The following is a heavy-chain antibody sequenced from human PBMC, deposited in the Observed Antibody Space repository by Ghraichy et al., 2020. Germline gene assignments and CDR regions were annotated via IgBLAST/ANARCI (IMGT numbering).Heavy chain of an antibody. CDR3: ARADRSSGPFDY. J-gene: IGHJ4*02. CDR2: ISSSSSYI. V-gene: IGHV3-21*01. D-gene: IGHD3-22*01. Sequence: GESLRLSCAASGFTFSSYSMNWVRQAPGKGLEWVSSISSSSSYIYYADSVKGRFTISRDNAKNSLYLQMNSLRAEDTAVYYCARADRSSGPFDYWGQGTLVTVSS. CDR1: GFTFSSYS.